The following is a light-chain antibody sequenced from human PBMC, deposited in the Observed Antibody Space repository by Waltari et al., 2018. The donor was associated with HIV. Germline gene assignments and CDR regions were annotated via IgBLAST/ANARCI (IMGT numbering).Light chain of an antibody. CDR3: AAWDDSLNGVI. CDR2: TDN. Sequence: SVLPPPPSASGTPGQRVTISCSGSSSNIGSNRVNWFQQLPGTAPRLLIYTDNQRPSGVPDRFSGSKSGSSASLAISGLQSDDEAAYYCAAWDDSLNGVIFGGGTKLTVL. CDR1: SSNIGSNR. V-gene: IGLV1-44*01. J-gene: IGLJ2*01.